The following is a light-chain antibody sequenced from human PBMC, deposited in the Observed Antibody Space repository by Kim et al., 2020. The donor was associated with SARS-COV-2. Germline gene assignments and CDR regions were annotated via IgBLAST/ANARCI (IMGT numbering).Light chain of an antibody. V-gene: IGLV2-14*03. J-gene: IGLJ2*01. CDR3: VSYTSSIALA. CDR2: DVT. CDR1: SSDVGIYNY. Sequence: QSALTQPASVSWSPGQSITISCTGTSSDVGIYNYVSWYQQHPGKAPKLIIYDVTNRPAGVSDRFSGSKSGNTASLTISGLQIDDEADYYCVSYTSSIALAIGGGTQLTVL.